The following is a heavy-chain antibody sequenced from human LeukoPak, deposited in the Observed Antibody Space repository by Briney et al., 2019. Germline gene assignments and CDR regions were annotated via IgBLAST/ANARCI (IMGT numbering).Heavy chain of an antibody. V-gene: IGHV4-34*01. CDR3: ARELKGTTLITASFDY. CDR1: GGSFSGYF. Sequence: SETLSLTCAVYGGSFSGYFWSWIRQPPGKGLEWIGEINYSGRTNYNPSLKSRVTMSLDTSNNQFSLKLSSVTAADTAVYYCARELKGTTLITASFDYWGQGSLVTVSS. CDR2: INYSGRT. J-gene: IGHJ4*02. D-gene: IGHD3-16*01.